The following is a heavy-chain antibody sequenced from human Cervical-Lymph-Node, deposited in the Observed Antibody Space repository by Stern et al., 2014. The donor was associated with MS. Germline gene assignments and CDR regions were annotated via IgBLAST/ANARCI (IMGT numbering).Heavy chain of an antibody. V-gene: IGHV3-21*01. CDR3: ARGKDGRWAH. CDR2: IISSSRSI. CDR1: GFTFSAYT. Sequence: EVHLVESGRGLVKPGGSLRLSCTGSGFTFSAYTMDLVRQAPGKGLAWVSAIISSSRSIYCSDSVKGRFTISRDNVNSSVYLHMDSLRVEDTAVYFCARGKDGRWAHWGQGTLVTVSS. D-gene: IGHD4-23*01. J-gene: IGHJ1*01.